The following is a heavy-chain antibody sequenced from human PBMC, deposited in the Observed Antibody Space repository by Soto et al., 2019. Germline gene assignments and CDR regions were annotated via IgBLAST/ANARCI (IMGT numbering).Heavy chain of an antibody. J-gene: IGHJ5*02. CDR1: GGSISSSNW. CDR3: ARDAGSPAARGEKAPAAMWVANWFDP. Sequence: SETLSLTCAVSGGSISSSNWWSWVRQPPGKGLEWIGEIYHSGSTNYNPSLKSRVTISVDKSKNQFSLKLSSLRSEDTAVYYCARDAGSPAARGEKAPAAMWVANWFDPWGQGTLVTVSS. D-gene: IGHD2-2*01. V-gene: IGHV4-4*02. CDR2: IYHSGST.